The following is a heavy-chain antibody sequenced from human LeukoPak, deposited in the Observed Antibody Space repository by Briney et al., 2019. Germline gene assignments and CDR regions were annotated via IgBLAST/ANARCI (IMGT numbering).Heavy chain of an antibody. D-gene: IGHD6-6*01. Sequence: SETLSLTCTVSGGSISSSSYYWGWIRQPPGKGLEWIGSIYYSGSTNYNPSLKSRVTISVDTSKNQFSLKLSSVTAADTAVYYCARGCIAAFCLWGQGTLVTVSS. CDR2: IYYSGST. CDR1: GGSISSSSYY. CDR3: ARGCIAAFCL. J-gene: IGHJ4*02. V-gene: IGHV4-39*07.